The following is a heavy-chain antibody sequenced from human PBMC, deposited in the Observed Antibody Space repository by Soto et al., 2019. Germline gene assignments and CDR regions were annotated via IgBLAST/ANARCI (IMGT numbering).Heavy chain of an antibody. D-gene: IGHD3-3*01. V-gene: IGHV4-31*03. CDR1: GGCISSGDYY. CDR2: IYYSGST. J-gene: IGHJ5*02. CDR3: ARWWSGSRQGFDT. Sequence: QVQLQESGPGLVKPSQTQSLTCTVAGGCISSGDYYWSWIRQHPGKGLEWIGYIYYSGSTYYNPSLKSRVTISVDTSKNQFSLKLSSVTAADTAVYYCARWWSGSRQGFDTWGQGTLVTVSS.